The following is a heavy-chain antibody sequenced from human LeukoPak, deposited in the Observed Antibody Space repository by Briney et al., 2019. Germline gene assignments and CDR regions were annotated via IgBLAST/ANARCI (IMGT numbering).Heavy chain of an antibody. CDR2: IRYDGNNR. CDR1: GFTFSSYG. V-gene: IGHV3-30*02. Sequence: GGSLRLSCAASGFTFSSYGMHWVRQAPGKGLEWVAFIRYDGNNRYYADSVKGRFTISRDNSKNTLYLQMNSLRTEDTAVYYCARDHHRRLYDSQARDTFDIWGQGTMVTVSS. J-gene: IGHJ3*02. CDR3: ARDHHRRLYDSQARDTFDI. D-gene: IGHD3-22*01.